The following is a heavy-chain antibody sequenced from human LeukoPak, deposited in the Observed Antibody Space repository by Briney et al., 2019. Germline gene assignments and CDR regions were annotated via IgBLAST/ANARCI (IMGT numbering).Heavy chain of an antibody. CDR1: GFTFSSYG. D-gene: IGHD6-13*01. CDR3: AKNSMAAAGKGVFDP. V-gene: IGHV3-30*18. CDR2: ISYDGSNK. Sequence: GGSLRLSCAASGFTFSSYGMHWVRQAPGKGLEWVAVISYDGSNKYYADSVKGRFTISRDNSKNTLYLQMNSLRAEDTAVYYCAKNSMAAAGKGVFDPWGQGTLVTVSS. J-gene: IGHJ5*02.